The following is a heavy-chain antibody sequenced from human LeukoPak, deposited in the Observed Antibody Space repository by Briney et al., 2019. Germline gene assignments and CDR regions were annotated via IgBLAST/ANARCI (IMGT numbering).Heavy chain of an antibody. J-gene: IGHJ4*02. CDR1: GFTVSSSY. V-gene: IGHV3-66*01. Sequence: GGSLRLSCAASGFTVSSSYMSWVRQAPGKGLEWVSLIHNGRSTYYADSVQGRFTMSRDNSRNTLYLQMSSLRAEDTAVYYCAREWNGWGFDYWGQGTLVTVSS. CDR3: AREWNGWGFDY. CDR2: IHNGRST. D-gene: IGHD6-19*01.